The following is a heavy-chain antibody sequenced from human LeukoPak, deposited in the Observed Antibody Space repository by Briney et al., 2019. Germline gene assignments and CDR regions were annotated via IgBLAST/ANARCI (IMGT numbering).Heavy chain of an antibody. CDR3: ARHFLGPRLRQQLVLDYFDY. D-gene: IGHD6-13*01. CDR2: IYYSGST. V-gene: IGHV4-39*01. J-gene: IGHJ4*02. Sequence: SETLSLTCTVSGGSISSSSYYWGWIRQPPGKGLEWIGSIYYSGSTYYNPSLESRVTISVDTSKNQFSLKLSSVTAADTAVYYCARHFLGPRLRQQLVLDYFDYWGQGTLVTVSS. CDR1: GGSISSSSYY.